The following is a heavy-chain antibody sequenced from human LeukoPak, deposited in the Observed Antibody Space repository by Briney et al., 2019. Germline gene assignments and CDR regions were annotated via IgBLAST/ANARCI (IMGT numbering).Heavy chain of an antibody. Sequence: GGSLRLPCAASGFTFSSYWMSWVRQAPGKGLEWVANIKQDGSEKYYVDSVKSRFTISRDNAKNSLFLQMDSLRHDDTAVYYCARAPKWLGDAFDIWGQGTVVIVST. V-gene: IGHV3-7*03. D-gene: IGHD2-8*01. CDR3: ARAPKWLGDAFDI. CDR2: IKQDGSEK. CDR1: GFTFSSYW. J-gene: IGHJ3*02.